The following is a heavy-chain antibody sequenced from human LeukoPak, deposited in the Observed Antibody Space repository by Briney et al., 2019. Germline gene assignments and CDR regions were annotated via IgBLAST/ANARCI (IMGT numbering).Heavy chain of an antibody. Sequence: SVKVSCKASGGTFSSYAISWVRQAPGQGLGWMGRIIPIFGTANYAQKFQGRVTITTDESTSTAYMELSSLRSEDTAVYYCARSCSGGSCYSRYYFDYWGQGTLVTVSS. CDR1: GGTFSSYA. CDR2: IIPIFGTA. D-gene: IGHD2-15*01. CDR3: ARSCSGGSCYSRYYFDY. J-gene: IGHJ4*02. V-gene: IGHV1-69*05.